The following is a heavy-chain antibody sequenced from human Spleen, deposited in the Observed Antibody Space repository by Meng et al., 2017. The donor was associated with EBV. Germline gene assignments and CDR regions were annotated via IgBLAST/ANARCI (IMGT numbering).Heavy chain of an antibody. CDR2: INHSGST. CDR3: ARGYCSGGSCYSDY. Sequence: QGQLKQWGGGLLKPSETLSLPCAVFGGSFSGPYWTWIRQPPGKGLEWIGEINHSGSTNYNPSLKSRVTISVDTSKNQFALKLSSVTAADTAVYYCARGYCSGGSCYSDYWGQGTLVTVSS. J-gene: IGHJ4*02. V-gene: IGHV4-34*02. D-gene: IGHD2-15*01. CDR1: GGSFSGPY.